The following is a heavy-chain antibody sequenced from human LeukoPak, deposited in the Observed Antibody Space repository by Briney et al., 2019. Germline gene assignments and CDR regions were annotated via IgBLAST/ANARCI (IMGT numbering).Heavy chain of an antibody. Sequence: SETLSLTCAVYGGSFSGYYWSWIRQPPGEGLEWIGEINHSGSTNYNPSLKSRVTISVDTSKNQFSLKLSSVAAADTAVYYCARPDYYGSGTGFDYWGQGTLVTVSS. J-gene: IGHJ4*02. D-gene: IGHD3-10*01. V-gene: IGHV4-34*01. CDR1: GGSFSGYY. CDR3: ARPDYYGSGTGFDY. CDR2: INHSGST.